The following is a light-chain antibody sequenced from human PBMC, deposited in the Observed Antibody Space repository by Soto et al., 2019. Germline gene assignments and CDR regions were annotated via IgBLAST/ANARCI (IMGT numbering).Light chain of an antibody. V-gene: IGKV1-39*01. CDR3: QQSYSTPAT. J-gene: IGKJ4*01. CDR2: AAS. CDR1: QSISSF. Sequence: DIQMTQSPSSLSASVADRVTITCRASQSISSFLNWYQQKPGKAPKLLIYAASSLQSGVPSRFSGSGSGTDFNLTISSLQPEDFATYYCQQSYSTPATFGGGTKVEIK.